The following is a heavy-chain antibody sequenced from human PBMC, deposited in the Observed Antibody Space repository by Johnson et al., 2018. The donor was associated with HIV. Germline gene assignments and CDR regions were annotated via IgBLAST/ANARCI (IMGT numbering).Heavy chain of an antibody. D-gene: IGHD6-13*01. CDR1: GFTFRSYG. Sequence: VQLVESGGGVVQPGRSLRLSCAASGFTFRSYGMHWVRQAPGKGLEWVGRIKSETDGGTTDYAAPVKGRFTISRYDSKNTLYLQMNSLKTEDTAVYYCTTQAADAAAGAPLAFDIWGQGTMVTVSS. CDR3: TTQAADAAAGAPLAFDI. J-gene: IGHJ3*02. V-gene: IGHV3-15*01. CDR2: IKSETDGGTT.